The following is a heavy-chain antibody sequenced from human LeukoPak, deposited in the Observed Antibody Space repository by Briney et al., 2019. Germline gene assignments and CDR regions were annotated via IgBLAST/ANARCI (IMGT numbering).Heavy chain of an antibody. CDR1: GFTFSSYG. Sequence: GGSLRLSCAASGFTFSSYGMHWVRQAPGKGLEWVAFIRYDGSNKYYADSVKGRFTISRDNSKNTLYLQMNSLRAEDTAVYYCAKDLGYYEVQNAFDIWGQGTMVTVSS. CDR2: IRYDGSNK. D-gene: IGHD3-22*01. J-gene: IGHJ3*02. V-gene: IGHV3-30*02. CDR3: AKDLGYYEVQNAFDI.